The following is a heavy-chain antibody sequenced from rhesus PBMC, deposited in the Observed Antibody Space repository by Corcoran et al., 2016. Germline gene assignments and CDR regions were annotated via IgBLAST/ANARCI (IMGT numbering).Heavy chain of an antibody. Sequence: QVQLQESGPGLVKPSETLSLTCTVSGGSISDSYYWSWIRQPPGKGLEWMGRIYGSGGSTHYNPSLKSRVTISRDTSKNQVSLKRSSVTAADAAVYYCARAPDAKLGIRVGGFDVWGPGVLVTVSS. CDR1: GGSISDSYY. CDR2: IYGSGGST. CDR3: ARAPDAKLGIRVGGFDV. D-gene: IGHD7-45*01. V-gene: IGHV4-160*01. J-gene: IGHJ5-1*01.